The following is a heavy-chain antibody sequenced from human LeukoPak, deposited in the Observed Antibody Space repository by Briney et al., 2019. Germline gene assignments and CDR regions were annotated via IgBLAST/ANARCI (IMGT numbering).Heavy chain of an antibody. CDR1: GGSIGISGFY. V-gene: IGHV4-39*01. J-gene: IGHJ6*02. D-gene: IGHD6-19*01. Sequence: SETLSLTCKVSGGSIGISGFYWGWIRQPPGKGLEWIGSIYYPESTHYNPSLESPVTISVDTSTYQVSLTLSSVTATDTAVYYCVRHVSSGWDYYNGLDVWGQGTTVTVSS. CDR3: VRHVSSGWDYYNGLDV. CDR2: IYYPEST.